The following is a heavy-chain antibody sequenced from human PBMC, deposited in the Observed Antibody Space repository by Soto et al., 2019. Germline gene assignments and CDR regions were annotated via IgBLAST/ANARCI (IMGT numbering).Heavy chain of an antibody. D-gene: IGHD6-13*01. J-gene: IGHJ4*02. Sequence: GGSLRLSCAASGFTFSSYAMHWVRQAPGKGLEWVAVISYDGSNKYYADSVKGRFTISRDNSKNTLYLQMNSLRAEDTAVYYCARGSGSSWTYYFDYWGQGTLVTVSS. V-gene: IGHV3-30-3*01. CDR2: ISYDGSNK. CDR1: GFTFSSYA. CDR3: ARGSGSSWTYYFDY.